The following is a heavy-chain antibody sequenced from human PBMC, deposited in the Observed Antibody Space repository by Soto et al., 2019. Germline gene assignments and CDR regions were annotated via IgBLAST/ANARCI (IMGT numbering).Heavy chain of an antibody. Sequence: ASVKVSCKASGYTFTSYDINWVRQATGQGLEWMGWMNPNSGNTGYAQKFQGRVTMTRNTSISTAYMELRSLRSDDTAMYYCARGPYCSSGTCYSQFFDYWGQGTLVTVSS. J-gene: IGHJ4*02. CDR3: ARGPYCSSGTCYSQFFDY. D-gene: IGHD2-15*01. V-gene: IGHV1-8*01. CDR1: GYTFTSYD. CDR2: MNPNSGNT.